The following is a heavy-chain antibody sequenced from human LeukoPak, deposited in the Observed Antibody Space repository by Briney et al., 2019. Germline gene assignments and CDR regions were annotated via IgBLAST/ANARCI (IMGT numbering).Heavy chain of an antibody. J-gene: IGHJ4*02. Sequence: GGSLRLSCAVSGVTLSNYGMAWVRQAPGKGLEWVAGISGSGGRPNYADSVKGRFTVSRDNAKNTLYLQMNSLRAEDTAVYFCAKRGVVIRVILVGFHKEAYYFDSWGQGALVSVSS. D-gene: IGHD3-22*01. V-gene: IGHV3-23*01. CDR2: ISGSGGRP. CDR1: GVTLSNYG. CDR3: AKRGVVIRVILVGFHKEAYYFDS.